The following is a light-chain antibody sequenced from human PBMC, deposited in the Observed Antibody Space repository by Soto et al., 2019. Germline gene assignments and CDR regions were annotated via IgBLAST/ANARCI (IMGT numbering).Light chain of an antibody. CDR2: KAS. V-gene: IGKV1-5*03. Sequence: DIQMTQSPSTLSASVGDRVTITCRASQSISSWLAWYQHKPGKAPKLLIYKASSLKSGFPTRFSGSGSGTEFALTISRLQADDVATYYCQQYNRYWTFGQGTKVEIK. CDR3: QQYNRYWT. J-gene: IGKJ1*01. CDR1: QSISSW.